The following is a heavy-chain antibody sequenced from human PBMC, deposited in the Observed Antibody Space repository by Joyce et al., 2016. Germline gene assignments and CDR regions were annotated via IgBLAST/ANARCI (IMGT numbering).Heavy chain of an antibody. D-gene: IGHD2-8*01. CDR2: LHFNGDT. CDR3: ARRVVGVYYFDF. V-gene: IGHV4-39*01. CDR1: GHSLSSNSYY. J-gene: IGHJ4*02. Sequence: QLQLQESGPGLVQPSGTLSLTCTVSGHSLSSNSYYWGWIRQPPGKGLEWVGTLHFNGDTYYNPSLKRRVTISEDTSRNQFSLTLHSVSAADTAVYYCARRVVGVYYFDFWGQGALVTVSS.